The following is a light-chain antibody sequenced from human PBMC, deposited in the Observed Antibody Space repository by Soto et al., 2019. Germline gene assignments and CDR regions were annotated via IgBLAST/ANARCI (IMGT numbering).Light chain of an antibody. J-gene: IGLJ1*01. CDR2: YDD. CDR1: NSNIGSNA. V-gene: IGLV1-36*01. CDR3: EAWDDSLNGYV. Sequence: QSVLTQPPSVSDAPRQRVTISCSGSNSNIGSNAVKWYQQVPGKAPKLLIYYDDLLPSGVSDRFSGSKSGTSASLAISGLQSEDEADYYCEAWDDSLNGYVFGTGTKLTVL.